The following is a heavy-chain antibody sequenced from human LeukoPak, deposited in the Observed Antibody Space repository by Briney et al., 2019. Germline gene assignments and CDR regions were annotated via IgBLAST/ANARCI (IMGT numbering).Heavy chain of an antibody. J-gene: IGHJ4*02. Sequence: GESLKISCKGSGYSFTNYWIAWVRQMPGKGLEWMGIIYPGDSDTRYSPSFQGQVTISADKSITTAYLQWTSLKASDTAMYYCARQMTDQSSGYDSIDYWGQGTLVTVSS. D-gene: IGHD5-12*01. CDR1: GYSFTNYW. V-gene: IGHV5-51*01. CDR3: ARQMTDQSSGYDSIDY. CDR2: IYPGDSDT.